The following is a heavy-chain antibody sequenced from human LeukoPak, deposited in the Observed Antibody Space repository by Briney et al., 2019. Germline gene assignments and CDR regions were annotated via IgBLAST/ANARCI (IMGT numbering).Heavy chain of an antibody. V-gene: IGHV4-31*03. J-gene: IGHJ4*02. D-gene: IGHD2-21*02. CDR2: IFSTGNT. Sequence: SETLSLTCTVSGDSMSSGGYYWSWIRQHPGKGLEWIGYIFSTGNTYYNPSLKSRLTISVDTSKNRFSLQLSFVTAADTAVYYCARTRLRGDPFDDWGQGILVTVSS. CDR1: GDSMSSGGYY. CDR3: ARTRLRGDPFDD.